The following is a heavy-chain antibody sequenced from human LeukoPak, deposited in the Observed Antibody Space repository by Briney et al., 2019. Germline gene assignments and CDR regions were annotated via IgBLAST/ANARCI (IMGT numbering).Heavy chain of an antibody. J-gene: IGHJ4*02. V-gene: IGHV3-7*03. CDR2: IKQDGSEK. CDR3: ARPPRYSSSWLDC. CDR1: GFVFDTHA. D-gene: IGHD6-13*01. Sequence: GGSLRLSCAASGFVFDTHAMNWVRQAPGKGLEWVANIKQDGSEKYYVDSVKGRFTISRDDAKNSLYLQMNSLRAEDTAVYYCARPPRYSSSWLDCWGQGALVTVSS.